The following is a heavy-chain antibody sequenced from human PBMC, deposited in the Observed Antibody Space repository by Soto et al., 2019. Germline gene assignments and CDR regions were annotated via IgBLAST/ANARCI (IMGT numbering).Heavy chain of an antibody. Sequence: GESLKIYCKGSGYSFAGYWITWVRQKPGKGLEWMGRIDPSDSQTYYSPSFRGHVTISVTKSITTVFLQWSSLRASDTAMYYCARQIYDSDTGPNFQYYFDSWGQGTPVTVSS. CDR2: IDPSDSQT. CDR1: GYSFAGYW. J-gene: IGHJ4*02. D-gene: IGHD3-22*01. V-gene: IGHV5-10-1*01. CDR3: ARQIYDSDTGPNFQYYFDS.